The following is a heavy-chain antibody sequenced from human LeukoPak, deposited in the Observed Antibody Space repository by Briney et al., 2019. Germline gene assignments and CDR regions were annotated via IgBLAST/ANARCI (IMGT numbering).Heavy chain of an antibody. Sequence: GGSLRLSCAASGFTFSSYSMNWVRQAPGKGLEWVAFIRYDGSNKYYADSVKGRFTISRDNSKNTLYLQMNSLRAEDTAVYYCAKNSRIAVAGGDFDYWGQGTLVTVSS. CDR1: GFTFSSYS. D-gene: IGHD6-19*01. J-gene: IGHJ4*02. CDR2: IRYDGSNK. V-gene: IGHV3-30*02. CDR3: AKNSRIAVAGGDFDY.